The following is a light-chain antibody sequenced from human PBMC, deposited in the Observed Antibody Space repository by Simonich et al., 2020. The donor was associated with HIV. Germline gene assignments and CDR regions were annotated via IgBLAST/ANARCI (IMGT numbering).Light chain of an antibody. CDR1: SSGVGSYNP. J-gene: IGLJ1*01. CDR3: CSYAGGYTYV. V-gene: IGLV2-23*01. Sequence: SALTQPASVSWSPGQSTTISCTGTSSGVGSYNPVSRHLQHPGKAPKLMLYEGSKPPSGVSTRFSGSKSCNTASLTITGLQAEDEADYYCCSYAGGYTYVFGTGTKVSVL. CDR2: EGS.